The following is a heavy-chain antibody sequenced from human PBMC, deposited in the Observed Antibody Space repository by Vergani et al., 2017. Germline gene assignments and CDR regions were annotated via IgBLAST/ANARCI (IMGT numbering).Heavy chain of an antibody. Sequence: QVQLVESGGGVVQPGGSLRLSCAASGFTFSSYGMHWVRQAPGKGLEWVAFIRYDGSNKYYADSVKGRFTNSRDNSKNTLYLQMNSLRAEDTAVYYCAKDGYDILTGPYGMDVWGQGTTVTVSS. CDR2: IRYDGSNK. V-gene: IGHV3-30*02. J-gene: IGHJ6*02. D-gene: IGHD3-9*01. CDR1: GFTFSSYG. CDR3: AKDGYDILTGPYGMDV.